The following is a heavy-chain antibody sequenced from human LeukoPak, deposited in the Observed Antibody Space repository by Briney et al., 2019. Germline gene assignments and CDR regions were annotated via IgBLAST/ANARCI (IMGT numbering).Heavy chain of an antibody. CDR2: VVVGSGNT. CDR1: GLTFSTSA. V-gene: IGHV1-58*01. Sequence: SVKVSCKASGLTFSTSAVQWVRQARGQRLEWIGWVVVGSGNTNYAQKFQERVTITRDMSTSTAYMELSSLTFEDTAVYFCARDLVCTVDCKDSWGQGTLVTVSS. D-gene: IGHD3/OR15-3a*01. CDR3: ARDLVCTVDCKDS. J-gene: IGHJ5*01.